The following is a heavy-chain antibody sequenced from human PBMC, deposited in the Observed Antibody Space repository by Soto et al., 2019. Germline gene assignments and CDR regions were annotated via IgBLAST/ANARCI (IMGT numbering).Heavy chain of an antibody. D-gene: IGHD1-26*01. J-gene: IGHJ4*02. V-gene: IGHV4-38-2*01. CDR3: AAQVGASDFDY. Sequence: SETLSLTCAVSGYSISSGYYWGWIRQPPGKGLEWIGSINHSGSTNYNPSLKSRVTISVDTSKNQFSLKLSSVTAADTAVYYCAAQVGASDFDYWGQGTLVTVSS. CDR2: INHSGST. CDR1: GYSISSGYY.